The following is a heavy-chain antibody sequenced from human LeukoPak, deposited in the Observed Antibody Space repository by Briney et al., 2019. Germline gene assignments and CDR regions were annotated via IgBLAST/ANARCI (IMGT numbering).Heavy chain of an antibody. D-gene: IGHD6-19*01. CDR1: GFTSSSYS. J-gene: IGHJ4*02. Sequence: GGSLRLSCAASGFTSSSYSMHWVRQAPGKGLEGVAFISDDGTNKACADSVKGRFTISRDNSKNTLYLQMNSLRAEDTAVYYCARRISGGWPDYWGQGTLVTVSS. CDR2: ISDDGTNK. V-gene: IGHV3-30-3*01. CDR3: ARRISGGWPDY.